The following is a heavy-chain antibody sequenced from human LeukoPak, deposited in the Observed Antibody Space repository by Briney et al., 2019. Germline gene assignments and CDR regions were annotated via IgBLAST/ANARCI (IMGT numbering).Heavy chain of an antibody. CDR3: ARIGYSSSSLDL. V-gene: IGHV3-7*03. CDR1: GFTFSSYW. CDR2: INKDGSVQ. J-gene: IGHJ4*02. Sequence: GGSLRLSCAASGFTFSSYWMTWVRQAPGKGLEWVANINKDGSVQYYVDSVKGRFTISRDNAKNSVYLQMNSLRVEDTAIYNCARIGYSSSSLDLWGRGTLVTVSS. D-gene: IGHD6-6*01.